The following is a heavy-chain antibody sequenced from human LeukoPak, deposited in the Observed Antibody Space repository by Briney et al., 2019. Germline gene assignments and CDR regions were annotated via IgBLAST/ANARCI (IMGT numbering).Heavy chain of an antibody. V-gene: IGHV3-23*01. CDR3: AKVGYDFWSGYWVDY. CDR1: GFTFSSYA. D-gene: IGHD3-3*01. Sequence: GGSLRLSCAASGFTFSSYAMSWVRQAPGKGLEWVSATSGSGGSTYYADSVKGRFTISRDNSKNTLYLQMNSLRAEDTAVYYCAKVGYDFWSGYWVDYWGQGTLVTVSS. J-gene: IGHJ4*02. CDR2: TSGSGGST.